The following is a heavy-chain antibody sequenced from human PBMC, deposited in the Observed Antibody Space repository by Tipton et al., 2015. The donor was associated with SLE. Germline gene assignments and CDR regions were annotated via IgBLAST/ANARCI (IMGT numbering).Heavy chain of an antibody. Sequence: TLSLTCTVSDDSISDYYWTWIRQPPGKGLEWIGYIHDSGSTSYNSSLKSRVAMSVDTSKNQFSLKLSSVTAADTAVYYCARGGSGYFDAFDIWGQGTMVTVSS. CDR3: ARGGSGYFDAFDI. CDR1: DDSISDYY. V-gene: IGHV4-59*08. J-gene: IGHJ3*02. D-gene: IGHD3-22*01. CDR2: IHDSGST.